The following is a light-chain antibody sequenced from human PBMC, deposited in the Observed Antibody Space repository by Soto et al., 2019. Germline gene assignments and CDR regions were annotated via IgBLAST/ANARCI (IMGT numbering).Light chain of an antibody. J-gene: IGKJ3*01. CDR3: QQYGTSPPT. CDR2: VAS. Sequence: EIVLTQSPGTLSLSPGERATLSCRASQSVGNNYLAWYQQKPGQPPRLLIYVASNRATGFPDRFSGSGSGTDSTLTISRLEPEDFAVYYCQQYGTSPPTFGPGTKVDIK. CDR1: QSVGNNY. V-gene: IGKV3-20*01.